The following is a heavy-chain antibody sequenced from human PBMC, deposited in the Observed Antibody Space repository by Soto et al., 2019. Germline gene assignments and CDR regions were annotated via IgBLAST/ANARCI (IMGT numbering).Heavy chain of an antibody. J-gene: IGHJ4*02. CDR2: ISGSGGDT. D-gene: IGHD3-10*01. CDR1: GFSFSSYA. CDR3: ARWFTYGNFDYFDY. V-gene: IGHV3-23*01. Sequence: GGSLRLSCVVSGFSFSSYAMGWVRQAPGKGLEWVSSISGSGGDTYYGDSVKGRFTISRDNAKNTLYLQMNGLRAEDTAVYYCARWFTYGNFDYFDYWGQGTQVTVSS.